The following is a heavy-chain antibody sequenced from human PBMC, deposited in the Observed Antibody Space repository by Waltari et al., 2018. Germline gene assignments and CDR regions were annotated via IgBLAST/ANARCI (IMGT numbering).Heavy chain of an antibody. CDR2: IIPIFGTA. CDR1: GGHFSSYA. V-gene: IGHV1-69*05. J-gene: IGHJ4*02. Sequence: QVQLVQSGAEVKKPGSSVKVSCKASGGHFSSYAISWVRRAPGQGLEWMGGIIPIFGTANYAQKFQGRVTITTDESTSTAYMELSSLRSEDTAVYYCARGGPIFGVAYFDYWGQGTLVTVSS. CDR3: ARGGPIFGVAYFDY. D-gene: IGHD3-3*01.